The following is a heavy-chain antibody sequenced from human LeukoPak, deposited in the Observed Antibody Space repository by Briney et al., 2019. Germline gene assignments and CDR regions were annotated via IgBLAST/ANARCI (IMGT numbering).Heavy chain of an antibody. V-gene: IGHV3-48*03. CDR2: ISSSGSTI. Sequence: GGSLRLSCAASGFTFSSYEMNWVRQAPGKGLEWVSYISSSGSTIYYADSVKGRFTISRDNAKNSLYLQMNSLRAEDTAAYYCARIRIPGWYFDLWGRGTLVTVSS. J-gene: IGHJ2*01. D-gene: IGHD2-2*01. CDR3: ARIRIPGWYFDL. CDR1: GFTFSSYE.